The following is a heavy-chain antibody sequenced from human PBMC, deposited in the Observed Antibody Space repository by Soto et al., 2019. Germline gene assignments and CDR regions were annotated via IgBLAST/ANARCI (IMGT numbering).Heavy chain of an antibody. Sequence: SVKVSCKGSGCRFIYNAMNWVRLAPGQGLEWMGAIIPVFRTPRYAQKFQGRLTITADDSTADDATNAAYMELSSLTSEDTAVYFCEKSRAYHDFDSAFYNEMDVWGQGTTVTVSS. CDR1: GCRFIYNA. V-gene: IGHV1-69*13. J-gene: IGHJ6*02. CDR2: IIPVFRTP. CDR3: EKSRAYHDFDSAFYNEMDV. D-gene: IGHD2-21*02.